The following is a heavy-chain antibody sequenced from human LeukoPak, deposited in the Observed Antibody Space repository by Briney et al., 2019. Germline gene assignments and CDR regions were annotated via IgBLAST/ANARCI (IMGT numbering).Heavy chain of an antibody. CDR3: VRDVGAVRGEVYFDY. D-gene: IGHD3-10*01. Sequence: GGSLRLSCAASGFTFSTFAMHWVRLSPGKGLEWVSSITGSGPYMLYADSVKHRFAISRDNTKNLLYLEMNSLRAEDTAMYFCVRDVGAVRGEVYFDYWGQGTLVTVSS. CDR2: ITGSGPYM. V-gene: IGHV3-21*06. J-gene: IGHJ4*02. CDR1: GFTFSTFA.